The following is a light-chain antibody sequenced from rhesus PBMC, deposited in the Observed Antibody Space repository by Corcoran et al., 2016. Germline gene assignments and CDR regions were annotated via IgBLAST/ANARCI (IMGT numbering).Light chain of an antibody. Sequence: QAAPTQPPSVSGSPGQSVTISCTGTSSDVGGYKYVSWYQQHPVKAPKLMIYGVSKRPSGVSDRFSGFNSDNTASLTISGLQAEDEADYYCCSYTTSSTYIFGTGTRLTVL. CDR3: CSYTTSSTYI. CDR1: SSDVGGYKY. J-gene: IGLJ1*01. CDR2: GVS. V-gene: IGLV2S7*01.